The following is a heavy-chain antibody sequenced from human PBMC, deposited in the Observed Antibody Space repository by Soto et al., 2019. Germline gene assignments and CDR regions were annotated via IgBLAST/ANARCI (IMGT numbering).Heavy chain of an antibody. J-gene: IGHJ4*02. CDR2: ISYDGSNK. V-gene: IGHV3-30*18. Sequence: QVQLVESGGGVVQPGRSLRLSCAASGFTFSSYGMHWVRQAPGKGLEWVAVISYDGSNKYYADSVKGRFTISRDNSKNTLYLQMNSLRAEDTAVYYCAKGPRLPYQTYYYDSSARSPGDYWGQGTLVTVSS. CDR3: AKGPRLPYQTYYYDSSARSPGDY. D-gene: IGHD3-22*01. CDR1: GFTFSSYG.